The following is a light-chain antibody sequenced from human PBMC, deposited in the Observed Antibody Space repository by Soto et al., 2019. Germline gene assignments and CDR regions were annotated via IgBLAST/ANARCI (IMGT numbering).Light chain of an antibody. V-gene: IGLV2-14*01. J-gene: IGLJ1*01. CDR1: SSDVGGYNL. Sequence: QSALTQPASVSGSPGQSITISCTGTSSDVGGYNLVSWYQQYPDKAPKLMIFDVNTRPSGVSTRFSGSKSGNTASLTISGLQAADEADYYCSSYKSSSTLPYVFGTGTKLTVL. CDR2: DVN. CDR3: SSYKSSSTLPYV.